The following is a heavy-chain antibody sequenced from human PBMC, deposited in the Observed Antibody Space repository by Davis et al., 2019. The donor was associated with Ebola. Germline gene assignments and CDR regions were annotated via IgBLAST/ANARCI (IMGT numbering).Heavy chain of an antibody. CDR1: AGSTSSSSYY. V-gene: IGHV4-39*01. CDR3: ARHSVAGKKEADFDY. CDR2: IYYSGST. D-gene: IGHD6-19*01. Sequence: MPSETLSLTCTVSAGSTSSSSYYRGWIRQPPGKGLEWTGSIYYSGSTYYNPSLKSRITISVDTSKNQFSLKLSSVTAADTAVYYCARHSVAGKKEADFDYWGQGTLVTVSS. J-gene: IGHJ4*02.